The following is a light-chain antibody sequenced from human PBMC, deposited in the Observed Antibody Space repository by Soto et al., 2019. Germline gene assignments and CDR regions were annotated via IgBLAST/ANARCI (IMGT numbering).Light chain of an antibody. CDR2: EVS. J-gene: IGLJ1*01. CDR1: SSDVGGYNY. V-gene: IGLV2-14*01. CDR3: SSYSTTIKSV. Sequence: QSALTQPASVSGSPGQSITISCTGSSSDVGGYNYVSWYQQHPGKAPKLIIYEVSSRPSGVSNRFSGSKSGNTASLTISGLQAEDEADYYCSSYSTTIKSVFGTGTKLTVL.